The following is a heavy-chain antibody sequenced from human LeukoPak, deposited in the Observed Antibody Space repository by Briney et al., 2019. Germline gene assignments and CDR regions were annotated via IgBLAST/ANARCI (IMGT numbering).Heavy chain of an antibody. Sequence: PGGSLSLSCVASGFTLSNYAMTWVRQAPGKGLELVAGIWGDDDKTVYGDAVKGRFTISRDNSKNTLYLQMNSLRADDTAVYYYAKTQGYYDAWGQGALVTVSS. CDR2: IWGDDDKT. V-gene: IGHV3-23*01. J-gene: IGHJ5*02. CDR3: AKTQGYYDA. D-gene: IGHD2-15*01. CDR1: GFTLSNYA.